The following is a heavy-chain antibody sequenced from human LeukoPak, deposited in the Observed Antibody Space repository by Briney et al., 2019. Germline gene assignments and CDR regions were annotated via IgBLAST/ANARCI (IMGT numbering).Heavy chain of an antibody. D-gene: IGHD1-7*01. Sequence: ASVKVSCKASGYTFTSYGINWVRQATGQGLEWMGWMNPNSGNTGYAQKFQGRVTMTRNTSISTAYMELSSLRSEDTAVYYCARGATGTTHADYWGQGTLVTVSS. CDR1: GYTFTSYG. V-gene: IGHV1-8*01. CDR2: MNPNSGNT. CDR3: ARGATGTTHADY. J-gene: IGHJ4*02.